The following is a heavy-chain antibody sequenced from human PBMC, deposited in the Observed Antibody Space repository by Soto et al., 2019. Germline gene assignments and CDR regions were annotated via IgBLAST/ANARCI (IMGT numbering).Heavy chain of an antibody. CDR1: GFSFNSYG. CDR2: IWYDGSNK. CDR3: ARGYNSGPPDPYNEY. J-gene: IGHJ4*02. D-gene: IGHD6-19*01. V-gene: IGHV3-33*01. Sequence: QVQLVESGGGVVQPGRSLRLSCAASGFSFNSYGMQWVRQAPGKGLEWVALIWYDGSNKYYEDSVKGRFTISRDNYKNTLYLQMSSLRAEETAVYYCARGYNSGPPDPYNEYWGQGTLVTVSS.